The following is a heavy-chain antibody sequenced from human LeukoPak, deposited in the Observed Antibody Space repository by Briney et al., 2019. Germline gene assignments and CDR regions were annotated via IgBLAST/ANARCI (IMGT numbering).Heavy chain of an antibody. J-gene: IGHJ4*02. D-gene: IGHD3-10*01. CDR2: ISYDGSNK. Sequence: GRSLRLSCAASGFTFSSYAMHWVRQAPGKGLEWVAVISYDGSNKYYADSVKGRFTISRDNSKNTLYLQMNSLRAEDTAVYYCARDPYYYGSGSYDFDYWGQGTLVTVSS. CDR1: GFTFSSYA. CDR3: ARDPYYYGSGSYDFDY. V-gene: IGHV3-30-3*01.